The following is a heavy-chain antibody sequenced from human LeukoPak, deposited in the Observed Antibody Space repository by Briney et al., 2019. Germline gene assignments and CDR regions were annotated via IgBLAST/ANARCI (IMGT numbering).Heavy chain of an antibody. Sequence: GRSLRLSCAASGFIFRSYGMHWVRQAPGKGLEWVAVISYDGSNKYYADSVKGRFTISRDNSKNTLYLQMNSLRAEDTAVYYCARVPAGVIGMKDAFDIWGQGTMVTVSS. CDR1: GFIFRSYG. CDR3: ARVPAGVIGMKDAFDI. D-gene: IGHD3-16*02. CDR2: ISYDGSNK. V-gene: IGHV3-30*03. J-gene: IGHJ3*02.